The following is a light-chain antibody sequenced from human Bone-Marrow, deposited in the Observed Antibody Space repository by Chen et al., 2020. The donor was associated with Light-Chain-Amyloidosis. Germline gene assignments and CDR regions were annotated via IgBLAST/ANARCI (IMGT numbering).Light chain of an antibody. J-gene: IGLJ3*02. CDR2: EAK. Sequence: QSALTPPPPVSGPPGQSLTSPRPGSSSDGGTYNLVPRYQHHPGKAPKLIIYEAKTRPSGVSNRFSGSRSGYTASLAISGLQAEDEADYYCCSYAGRGKMFGGGTKLTVL. CDR3: CSYAGRGKM. V-gene: IGLV2-23*01. CDR1: SSDGGTYNL.